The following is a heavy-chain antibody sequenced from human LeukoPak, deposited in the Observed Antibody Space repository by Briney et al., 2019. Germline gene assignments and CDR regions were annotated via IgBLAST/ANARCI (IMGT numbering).Heavy chain of an antibody. CDR3: ARGGGGPYHRYCSGGSCYPFDY. CDR1: GGSISSYY. J-gene: IGHJ4*02. CDR2: IYYSGST. V-gene: IGHV4-59*12. D-gene: IGHD2-15*01. Sequence: SETLSLTCTVSGGSISSYYWSWIRQPPGKGLEWIGYIYYSGSTNYNPSLKSRVTISVDTSKNQFSLKLSSVTAADTAVYYCARGGGGPYHRYCSGGSCYPFDYWGQGTLVTVSS.